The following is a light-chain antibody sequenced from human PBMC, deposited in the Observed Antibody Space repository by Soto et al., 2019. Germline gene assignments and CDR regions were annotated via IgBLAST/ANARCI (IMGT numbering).Light chain of an antibody. CDR3: QQYGSSPRT. CDR2: GAS. J-gene: IGKJ2*01. Sequence: EIVLTQSPGTLSLSPGERATLSCRASQSVSISYLAWYQQKPGQAPSLLIYGASSRATGTPYRFSGSGSGTDFTLTISRLEPEDFAVYYCQQYGSSPRTFGQGTKLEIK. CDR1: QSVSISY. V-gene: IGKV3-20*01.